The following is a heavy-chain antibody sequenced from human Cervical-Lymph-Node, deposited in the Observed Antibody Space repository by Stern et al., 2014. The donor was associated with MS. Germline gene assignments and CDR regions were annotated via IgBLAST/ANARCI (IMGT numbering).Heavy chain of an antibody. Sequence: QVTFKESGPAVVKPTQTLTLTCTFSGFSLSSDGMCVTWIRQPPGKALEWLALIDWTNDKYYNTSLKTRLTISKDTPKNQVVLTMTNIDPMDTATYYCARMVGATGYYYDVDVWGQGTTVTVSS. V-gene: IGHV2-70*01. D-gene: IGHD1-26*01. J-gene: IGHJ6*02. CDR1: GFSLSSDGMC. CDR2: IDWTNDK. CDR3: ARMVGATGYYYDVDV.